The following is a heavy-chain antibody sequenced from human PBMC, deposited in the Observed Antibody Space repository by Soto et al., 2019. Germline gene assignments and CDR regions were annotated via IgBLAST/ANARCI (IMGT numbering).Heavy chain of an antibody. D-gene: IGHD3-3*01. CDR3: AHRATMTIFGLIIDNGIWFDP. CDR2: IYWDGDK. J-gene: IGHJ5*02. Sequence: QINLIESGPTLVKPTQTLTLTCTFSGFSLSTSGAAVGWVRQPPGRALEWLALIYWDGDKRYNASLGNRLTITKDTSINQVVLTFTNVDPADTATYYCAHRATMTIFGLIIDNGIWFDPWGQGTRVIVSS. CDR1: GFSLSTSGAA. V-gene: IGHV2-5*02.